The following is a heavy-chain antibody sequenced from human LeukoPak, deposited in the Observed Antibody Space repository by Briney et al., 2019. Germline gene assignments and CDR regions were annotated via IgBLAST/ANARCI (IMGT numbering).Heavy chain of an antibody. CDR2: INPNSGGT. CDR1: GYTFTGYY. J-gene: IGHJ4*02. Sequence: GASVKVSCKASGYTFTGYYMHWVRQAPGQGLEWMGWINPNSGGTNYAQKFQGRVTMTRDTSISTAYMELSRLRSDDTAVYYCATGIATVVTRLGYWGQGTLVTVSS. V-gene: IGHV1-2*02. CDR3: ATGIATVVTRLGY. D-gene: IGHD4-23*01.